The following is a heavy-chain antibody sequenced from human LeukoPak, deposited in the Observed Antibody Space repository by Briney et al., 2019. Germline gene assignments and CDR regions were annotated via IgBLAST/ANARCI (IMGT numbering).Heavy chain of an antibody. Sequence: GGSLRLSCEASGFTFRSYAMSWVRQSPGKGLEWVSAITNSGDNTYYPDSVKGRFTISRDNAKNSLYLQMNSLRAEDTAVYYCARHRGPHVGRMEWGQGTQVTVSS. CDR1: GFTFRSYA. CDR2: ITNSGDNT. CDR3: ARHRGPHVGRME. V-gene: IGHV3-23*01. J-gene: IGHJ4*02. D-gene: IGHD3-3*01.